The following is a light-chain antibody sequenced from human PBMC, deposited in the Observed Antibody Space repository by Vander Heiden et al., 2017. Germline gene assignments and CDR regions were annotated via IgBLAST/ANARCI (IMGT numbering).Light chain of an antibody. CDR3: QQYNTWPYT. CDR2: DAA. Sequence: EIVLTQSPASLSVSPGGRATLSGRASQIVSNILACHQKPPGQATGLLIFDAASSATGVPAMITASGSGTEFSLTISSLQSEDVASFYCQQYNTWPYTFGQGTKLEIK. J-gene: IGKJ2*01. CDR1: QIVSNI. V-gene: IGKV3-15*01.